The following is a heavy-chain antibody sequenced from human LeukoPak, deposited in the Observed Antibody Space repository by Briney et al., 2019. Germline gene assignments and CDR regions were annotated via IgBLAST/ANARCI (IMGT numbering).Heavy chain of an antibody. CDR3: VSPRGFSYGYFDY. Sequence: PSETLSLTCTVSGGSISSSSAYWGWIRQPPGKGLEWIGSIYYSKNTYYNPSLKSRVTISADTSKNQFSLTVCSVSATDTAVYYCVSPRGFSYGYFDYWGQGTLVTVSS. D-gene: IGHD5-18*01. CDR1: GGSISSSSAY. CDR2: IYYSKNT. J-gene: IGHJ4*02. V-gene: IGHV4-39*01.